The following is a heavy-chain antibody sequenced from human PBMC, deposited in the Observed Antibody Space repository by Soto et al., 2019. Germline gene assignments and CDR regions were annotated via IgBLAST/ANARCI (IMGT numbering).Heavy chain of an antibody. V-gene: IGHV1-69*02. Sequence: QVQLVQSGAEVKKPGSSVKVSCKASGGTFSSYTISWVRQAPGQGLEWMGRIIPILGIANYAQKFQGRVTITADKSTSTAYMELSSLRSEDTAVYYCATAQFTMGGFDPWGQGTLVTVSS. CDR2: IIPILGIA. CDR1: GGTFSSYT. D-gene: IGHD3-10*01. J-gene: IGHJ5*02. CDR3: ATAQFTMGGFDP.